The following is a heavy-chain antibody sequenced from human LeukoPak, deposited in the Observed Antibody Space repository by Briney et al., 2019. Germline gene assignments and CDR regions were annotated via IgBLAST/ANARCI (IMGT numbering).Heavy chain of an antibody. V-gene: IGHV3-7*05. CDR1: GFSIDTYW. J-gene: IGHJ6*02. Sequence: PGGSLRLSCAASGFSIDTYWMSWVRQAPGKGLEWVANIKQDGSEKYYVDSVKGRFTISRDSAKNSLYLQMNSLRAEDTAVYYCAKDRITMIVVVPFYGMDVWGQGTTVTVSS. CDR2: IKQDGSEK. D-gene: IGHD3-22*01. CDR3: AKDRITMIVVVPFYGMDV.